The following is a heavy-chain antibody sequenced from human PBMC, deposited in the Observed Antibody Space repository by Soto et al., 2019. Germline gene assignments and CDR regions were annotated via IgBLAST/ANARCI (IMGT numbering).Heavy chain of an antibody. CDR2: ISWNSGSI. Sequence: DVQLVESGGGLVQPGRSLRLSCAASGFTFDDYAMHWVRQAPGKGLEWVSGISWNSGSIGYADSVKGRFTISRDNAKNSLYLQMNSLRAEDTALYYCAKDMGAAGTIERAFDIWGQGTMVTVSS. D-gene: IGHD6-13*01. V-gene: IGHV3-9*01. J-gene: IGHJ3*02. CDR3: AKDMGAAGTIERAFDI. CDR1: GFTFDDYA.